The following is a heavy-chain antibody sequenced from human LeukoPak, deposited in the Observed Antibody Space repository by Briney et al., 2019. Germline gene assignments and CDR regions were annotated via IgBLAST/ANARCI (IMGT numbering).Heavy chain of an antibody. Sequence: PGGSLRLSCAAFGFTFSSYGMHWVRQAPGKGLEWVAVISYDGSNKYYADSVEGRFTISRDNSENTLYLQMNSLRAEDTAIYFCAKDDAPARWLRSPQLLDHWGQGTLVTVSS. D-gene: IGHD5-12*01. CDR1: GFTFSSYG. V-gene: IGHV3-30*18. CDR2: ISYDGSNK. CDR3: AKDDAPARWLRSPQLLDH. J-gene: IGHJ4*02.